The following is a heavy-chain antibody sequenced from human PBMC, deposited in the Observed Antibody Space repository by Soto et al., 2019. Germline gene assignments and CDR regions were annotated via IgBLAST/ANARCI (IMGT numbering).Heavy chain of an antibody. CDR2: IYPGDSDT. J-gene: IGHJ6*02. D-gene: IGHD1-26*01. V-gene: IGHV5-51*01. CDR1: GYSFTSYW. Sequence: PGESLKISCKGSGYSFTSYWIGWVRQMPGKGLEWMGIIYPGDSDTRYSPSFRGQVTISADKSISTAYLQWSSLKASDTAMYYCARGSGSYGPHYYGMDVWGQGTTVTVSS. CDR3: ARGSGSYGPHYYGMDV.